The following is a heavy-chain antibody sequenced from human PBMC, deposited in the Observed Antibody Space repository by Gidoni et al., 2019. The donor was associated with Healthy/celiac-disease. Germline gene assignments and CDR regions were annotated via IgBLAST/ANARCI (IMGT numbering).Heavy chain of an antibody. V-gene: IGHV2-5*02. D-gene: IGHD3-10*01. CDR1: GFSLSTSGVG. Sequence: QITLKESGPTLVKPTQTLTLTCTFSGFSLSTSGVGVGWIRQPPGKALEWLALIYWDDDKRYSPSLKSRLTINKDTTKNQVVLTMTNMDPVEKATYYCAHDWVRGVSFDYWGQGTLVTVSS. CDR3: AHDWVRGVSFDY. J-gene: IGHJ4*02. CDR2: IYWDDDK.